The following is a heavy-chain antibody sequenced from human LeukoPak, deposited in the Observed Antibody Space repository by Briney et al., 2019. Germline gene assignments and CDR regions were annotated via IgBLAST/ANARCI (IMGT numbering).Heavy chain of an antibody. J-gene: IGHJ5*02. CDR1: GFTFSDYY. CDR2: VSSGSSTI. V-gene: IGHV3-11*01. D-gene: IGHD6-19*01. Sequence: GGSLRLSCAASGFTFSDYYMSWIRQAPGKGLEWVSYVSSGSSTIYYADSVKGRFTVSRDNGKNSLYLQMNSLRAEDTALYYCAKDKWSGAVKFNWFDPWGQGTLVTVSS. CDR3: AKDKWSGAVKFNWFDP.